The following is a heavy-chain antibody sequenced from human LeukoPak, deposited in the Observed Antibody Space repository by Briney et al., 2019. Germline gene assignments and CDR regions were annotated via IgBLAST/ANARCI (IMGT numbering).Heavy chain of an antibody. D-gene: IGHD1/OR15-1a*01. Sequence: SETLSLTCTVSGGSISSSSYYWGWIRQPPGKGLEWIGSIYYSGSTYYNPSLKSRVTISVDTSKNQFSLNLSSVTAADTAVYYCARDEMEHHGSYYDFRGQGTLVSVSS. CDR3: ARDEMEHHGSYYDF. J-gene: IGHJ4*02. CDR1: GGSISSSSYY. CDR2: IYYSGST. V-gene: IGHV4-39*07.